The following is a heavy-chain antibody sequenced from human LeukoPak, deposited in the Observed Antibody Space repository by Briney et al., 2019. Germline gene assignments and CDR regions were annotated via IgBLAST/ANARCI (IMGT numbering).Heavy chain of an antibody. CDR3: ARDRVGGDLTGVSLY. CDR1: GYPFDNFG. CDR2: ISAYNGNT. J-gene: IGHJ4*01. V-gene: IGHV1-18*01. Sequence: ASVKVSCKASGYPFDNFGLTWVRQAPGQGREWRGWISAYNGNTHYAQKFRGRLTLTTETSTSTAYLELRSLKSDDTAVYYCARDRVGGDLTGVSLYWGQGTLVTVSS. D-gene: IGHD4-17*01.